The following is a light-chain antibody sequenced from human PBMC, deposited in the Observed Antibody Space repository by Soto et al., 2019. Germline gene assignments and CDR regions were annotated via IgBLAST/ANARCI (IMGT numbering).Light chain of an antibody. CDR3: LQDHDYPRT. CDR1: QDISKD. Sequence: AIQMTQSPTSLSASVGDRDIITCRASQDISKDLGWYQQRPGKAPKFLIYSATSTQSGVPSTFSGSGFGTDFTLTISSLQPEDFATYYCLQDHDYPRTFGQGTKVDIK. J-gene: IGKJ1*01. CDR2: SAT. V-gene: IGKV1-6*01.